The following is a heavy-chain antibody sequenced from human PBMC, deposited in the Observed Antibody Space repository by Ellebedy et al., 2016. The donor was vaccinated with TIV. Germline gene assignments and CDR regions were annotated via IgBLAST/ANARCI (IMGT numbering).Heavy chain of an antibody. CDR1: GFTFSNYA. J-gene: IGHJ4*02. CDR2: LSGSGGST. V-gene: IGHV3-23*01. D-gene: IGHD3-16*01. Sequence: GESLKISCAASGFTFSNYAMSWIRQPPGKGLEWVSALSGSGGSTYYADSVKGRFTISRDNSKNTLYLQMNSLRAEDTAVYYCAKDRRSAFTYDYWGQGTLVTVSS. CDR3: AKDRRSAFTYDY.